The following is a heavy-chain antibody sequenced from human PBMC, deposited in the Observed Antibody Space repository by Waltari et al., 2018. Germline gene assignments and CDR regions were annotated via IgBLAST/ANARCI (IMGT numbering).Heavy chain of an antibody. V-gene: IGHV3-21*01. J-gene: IGHJ4*02. CDR3: SREANYDRRDSPNDY. Sequence: LVESGGGLVKPGGSLRLSCEASAFTFASHTMRWVRQPPGKAPQWVASITSSSNHIYYADSVEGRFTISRDNMKKLVFLQMDSLSAEDTAVYFCSREANYDRRDSPNDYWGQGTLVTVSS. CDR1: AFTFASHT. D-gene: IGHD3-16*01. CDR2: ITSSSNHI.